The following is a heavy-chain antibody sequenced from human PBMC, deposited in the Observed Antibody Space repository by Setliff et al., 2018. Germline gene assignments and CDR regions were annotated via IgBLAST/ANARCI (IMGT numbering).Heavy chain of an antibody. CDR2: ISWDGGSA. D-gene: IGHD3-22*01. J-gene: IGHJ4*02. V-gene: IGHV3-43*01. Sequence: GGSLRLSCAASGFTFDDYTMHWVRQAPGKGLEWVSLISWDGGSAYYADSVKGRFTISRDNSKNSPYLQMNSLRTEDTALYYCAKDIAGGSSGYYFDYWGQGTLVTVSS. CDR3: AKDIAGGSSGYYFDY. CDR1: GFTFDDYT.